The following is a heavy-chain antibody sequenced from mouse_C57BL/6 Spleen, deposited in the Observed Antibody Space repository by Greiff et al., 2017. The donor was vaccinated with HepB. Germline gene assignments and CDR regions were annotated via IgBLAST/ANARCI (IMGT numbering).Heavy chain of an antibody. Sequence: VQLQQPGAELVKPGASVKLSCKASGYTFTSYWMHWVKQRPGQGLEWIGMIHPNSGSTNYNEKFKSKATLTVDKSSSTAYMQLSSLTSEDSAVYYCAREGKNLDYFDDGGQGTTLTVSS. D-gene: IGHD5-1-1*01. CDR1: GYTFTSYW. J-gene: IGHJ2*01. CDR2: IHPNSGST. CDR3: AREGKNLDYFDD. V-gene: IGHV1-64*01.